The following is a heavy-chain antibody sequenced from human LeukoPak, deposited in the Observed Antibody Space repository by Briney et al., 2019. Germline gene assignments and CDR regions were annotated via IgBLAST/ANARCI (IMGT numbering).Heavy chain of an antibody. CDR3: ARDGYGSGSYPDY. CDR1: GYTFTGYY. J-gene: IGHJ4*02. CDR2: INPNSGGT. Sequence: GASVKVSCKASGYTFTGYYMHWVRQAPGQGLEWMGWINPNSGGTNYAQKFQGWVTMTRDTSISTASMELRRLRSDDTAVYYCARDGYGSGSYPDYWGQGTLVTVSS. V-gene: IGHV1-2*04. D-gene: IGHD3-10*01.